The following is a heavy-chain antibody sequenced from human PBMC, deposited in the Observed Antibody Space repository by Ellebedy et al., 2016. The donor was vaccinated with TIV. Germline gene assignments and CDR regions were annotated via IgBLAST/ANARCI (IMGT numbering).Heavy chain of an antibody. Sequence: PGGSLRLSCAASGFTFSSYAMHWVRQAPGKGLEWVAIISYDGSNKYYADSVKGRFTISRDNSKNTLYLQMNSLRAEDTAVYYCAREGTYHRFDYWGQGTLVTVSS. V-gene: IGHV3-30*04. CDR1: GFTFSSYA. D-gene: IGHD2-2*01. CDR2: ISYDGSNK. CDR3: AREGTYHRFDY. J-gene: IGHJ4*02.